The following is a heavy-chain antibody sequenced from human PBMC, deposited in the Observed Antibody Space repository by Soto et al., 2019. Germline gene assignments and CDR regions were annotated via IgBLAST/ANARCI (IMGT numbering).Heavy chain of an antibody. CDR2: IRSKTNNYAT. V-gene: IGHV3-73*01. CDR1: GLTFSDSA. Sequence: GGSLRLSCAASGLTFSDSAIHWVRQASGKGLEWVGRIRSKTNNYATTYAASVKGRFTISRDDSKNTAYLQMNSLKTEDTAVYYCTRPINERRFYSYNGIDVWGQGTTVTVSS. CDR3: TRPINERRFYSYNGIDV. D-gene: IGHD1-1*01. J-gene: IGHJ6*02.